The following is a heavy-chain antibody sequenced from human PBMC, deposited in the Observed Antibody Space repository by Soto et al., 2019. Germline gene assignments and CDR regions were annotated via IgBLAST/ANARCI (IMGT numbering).Heavy chain of an antibody. CDR1: GGSISSGGYY. Sequence: SETLSLTCTVSGGSISSGGYYWSWIRQHPGKGLEWIGYIYYSGSTYYNPSLKSRVTISVDTSKNQFSLKLSSVTAADTAVYYCARRRITMVRGVSFDGMDVWGQGTTVTVSS. CDR3: ARRRITMVRGVSFDGMDV. V-gene: IGHV4-31*03. CDR2: IYYSGST. D-gene: IGHD3-10*01. J-gene: IGHJ6*02.